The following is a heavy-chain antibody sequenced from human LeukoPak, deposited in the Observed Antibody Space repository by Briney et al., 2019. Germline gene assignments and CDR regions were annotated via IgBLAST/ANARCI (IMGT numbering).Heavy chain of an antibody. CDR2: INPSGGST. CDR3: ARARVDIVANYYFDY. V-gene: IGHV1-46*01. Sequence: ASVKVSCKASGYTFTSYYMHWVRQAPGQGLEWMGIINPSGGSTSYAQKFQGRVTMTRDTSTSTVYMELSSLRSEDTAVYYCARARVDIVANYYFDYWGQGTLVTVSS. CDR1: GYTFTSYY. D-gene: IGHD5-12*01. J-gene: IGHJ4*02.